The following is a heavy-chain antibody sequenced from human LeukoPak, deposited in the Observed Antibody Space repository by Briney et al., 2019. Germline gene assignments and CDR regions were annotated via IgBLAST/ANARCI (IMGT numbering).Heavy chain of an antibody. D-gene: IGHD2-2*01. V-gene: IGHV1-18*01. Sequence: ASVKVSCKASGYTFSSYGISWVRQAPGQGLEWMGWISAYNGNTNYAQKLQGRVTMTTDTSMSTAYMELRSLRSDDTAVYYCARVGAIYQLLLKGYFDYWGQGTLVTVSS. CDR2: ISAYNGNT. CDR3: ARVGAIYQLLLKGYFDY. CDR1: GYTFSSYG. J-gene: IGHJ4*02.